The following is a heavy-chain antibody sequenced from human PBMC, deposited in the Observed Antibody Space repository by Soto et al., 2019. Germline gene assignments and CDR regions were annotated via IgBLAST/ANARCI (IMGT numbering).Heavy chain of an antibody. CDR1: GFSFSTYW. D-gene: IGHD6-13*01. Sequence: DVQLVESGGGLAQPGGSLRLSCTASGFSFSTYWMHWVRQVPGKGPVWVSRISGDGNTTTYADSVKGRFTISRDNANNILYLEMNTLRAEDTAVYHCTGGPRVDSAGTGAHWGQGTLVTVSS. CDR3: TGGPRVDSAGTGAH. CDR2: ISGDGNTT. V-gene: IGHV3-74*03. J-gene: IGHJ4*02.